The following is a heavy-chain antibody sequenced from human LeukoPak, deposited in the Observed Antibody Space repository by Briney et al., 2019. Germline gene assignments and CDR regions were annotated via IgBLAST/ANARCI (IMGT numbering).Heavy chain of an antibody. CDR3: AKVAGLYSGSYFGAFDI. CDR2: ISGSGGST. D-gene: IGHD1-26*01. Sequence: GGSLRLSCAASGFTFSSYAMSWVRQAPGQGLQWVSDISGSGGSTYYADSVKGRFTMSRDNSKNTLYLQMNSLRAEDTAVYYCAKVAGLYSGSYFGAFDIWGQGTMVTVSS. CDR1: GFTFSSYA. J-gene: IGHJ3*02. V-gene: IGHV3-23*01.